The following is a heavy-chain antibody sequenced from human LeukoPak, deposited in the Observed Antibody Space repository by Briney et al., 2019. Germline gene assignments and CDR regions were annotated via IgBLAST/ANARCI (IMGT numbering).Heavy chain of an antibody. CDR2: IKEDGSEI. CDR1: AFTFSSYW. J-gene: IGHJ4*02. V-gene: IGHV3-7*01. Sequence: GGSLRLSCAASAFTFSSYWMSWVRQAPGKGLEWVANIKEDGSEINYVDSVKGRFTISRDNAKNSLYLQMNSLRVEDTAVYYCARDQVSWSSGYARAYWGQGTLVTVSS. CDR3: ARDQVSWSSGYARAY. D-gene: IGHD3-22*01.